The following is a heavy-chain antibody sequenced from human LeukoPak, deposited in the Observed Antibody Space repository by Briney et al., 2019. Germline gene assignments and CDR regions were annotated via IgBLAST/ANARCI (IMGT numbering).Heavy chain of an antibody. CDR1: GGSISSYY. V-gene: IGHV4-59*01. Sequence: PSETLSLTCTVSGGSISSYYWSWIRQPPGKGLEWIGYIYYSGSTNYNPSLKSRVTMSVDTSKNQFSLKLSSVTAADTAVYYCARVGDYGDYSFDYWGQGTLVTVSS. D-gene: IGHD4-17*01. J-gene: IGHJ4*02. CDR3: ARVGDYGDYSFDY. CDR2: IYYSGST.